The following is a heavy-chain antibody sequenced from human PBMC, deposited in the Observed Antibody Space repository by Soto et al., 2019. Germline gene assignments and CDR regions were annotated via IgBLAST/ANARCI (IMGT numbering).Heavy chain of an antibody. V-gene: IGHV3-7*01. D-gene: IGHD4-17*01. J-gene: IGHJ5*02. CDR3: ARLAGDYDTAKWFDP. CDR1: GFTFSSYW. Sequence: EVQLVESGGGLVQPGGSLRLSCAASGFTFSSYWMSWVRQAPGKGLEWVANIKQDGSEKYYVDSVKGRFTISRDNAKNSRYLQRNSLRAEDTAVYYCARLAGDYDTAKWFDPWGQGTLVTVSS. CDR2: IKQDGSEK.